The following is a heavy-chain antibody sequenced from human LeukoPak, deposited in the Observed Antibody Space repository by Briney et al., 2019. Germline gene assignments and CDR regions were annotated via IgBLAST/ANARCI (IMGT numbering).Heavy chain of an antibody. V-gene: IGHV4-34*01. CDR2: INHSGST. J-gene: IGHJ4*02. Sequence: SETLSLTCAVYGGSFSGYYWSWIRQPPGKGLEWIGEINHSGSTNYNPSLKSRVTISVDTSKNQFSLKLSSVTAADTAVYYCARGRSYYDYVWGSYRYGYFDYWGQGTLVTVSS. D-gene: IGHD3-16*02. CDR3: ARGRSYYDYVWGSYRYGYFDY. CDR1: GGSFSGYY.